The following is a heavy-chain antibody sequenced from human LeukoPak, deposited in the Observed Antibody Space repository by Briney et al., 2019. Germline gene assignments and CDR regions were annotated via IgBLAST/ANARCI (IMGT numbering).Heavy chain of an antibody. V-gene: IGHV4-39*01. D-gene: IGHD3-10*01. CDR2: IYYNGST. CDR1: GGSISTSSYD. Sequence: SETLSLTCTVSGGSISTSSYDWGWIRQPPGKGLQWIGSIYYNGSTYYNPSLKSRVIISIDTSKNQFSLKLSSVTAADTAVFYCARHKMVRGIGYYYYMDVWGKGTTVTISS. J-gene: IGHJ6*03. CDR3: ARHKMVRGIGYYYYMDV.